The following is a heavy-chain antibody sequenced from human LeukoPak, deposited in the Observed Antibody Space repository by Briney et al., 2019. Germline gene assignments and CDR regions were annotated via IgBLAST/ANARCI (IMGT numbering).Heavy chain of an antibody. V-gene: IGHV4-39*01. CDR1: GGSTSSSGYY. J-gene: IGHJ4*02. Sequence: SETLSLTCTVSGGSTSSSGYYWGWIRQPPGRGLEWIGSIFYTGSTYYNPSLKSRVTISVDTSNNQFSLKLSSVTAADTAVYYCARLATTVTTAFDYWGQGALVTVSS. CDR3: ARLATTVTTAFDY. CDR2: IFYTGST. D-gene: IGHD4-17*01.